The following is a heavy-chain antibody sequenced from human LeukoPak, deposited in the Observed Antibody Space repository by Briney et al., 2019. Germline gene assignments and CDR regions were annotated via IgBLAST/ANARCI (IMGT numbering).Heavy chain of an antibody. CDR1: GFTFSNYG. D-gene: IGHD4-11*01. J-gene: IGHJ6*02. CDR3: AKTTARGGYYYYGLDV. CDR2: ISDDGSRK. Sequence: GGSLRLSCAASGFTFSNYGMDWVRQAPGKGLEWVAIISDDGSRKFYADSVKGRFTISRDNSMNTLYLEMNSLRAEDTAVYYCAKTTARGGYYYYGLDVWGQGATVTVSS. V-gene: IGHV3-30*18.